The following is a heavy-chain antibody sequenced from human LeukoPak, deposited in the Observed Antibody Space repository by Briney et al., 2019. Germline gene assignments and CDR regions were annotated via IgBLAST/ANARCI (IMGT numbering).Heavy chain of an antibody. CDR2: ISGNSGSI. CDR3: ARVVDMMTGADY. V-gene: IGHV3-48*03. Sequence: GGSLRLSCAASGFTFGGYPMNWHRQPPGKGLESLAYISGNSGSIHYADSVKGRFTVSRDNAKNSLYLQMNSLKAEDTAVYYCARVVDMMTGADYWGQGTLVTVSS. CDR1: GFTFGGYP. D-gene: IGHD3-9*01. J-gene: IGHJ4*02.